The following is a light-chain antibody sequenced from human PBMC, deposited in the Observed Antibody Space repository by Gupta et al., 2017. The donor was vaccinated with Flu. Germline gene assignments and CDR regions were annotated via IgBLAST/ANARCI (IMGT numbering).Light chain of an antibody. CDR1: QSSRSY. V-gene: IGKV1-39*01. J-gene: IGKJ2*01. CDR3: QQRDTTPRA. Sequence: DTEMTQSPSSLSASVGDRVTITCRASQSSRSYLNWYQQKPGKAPKPLIHTASTLQCEVPSRLSGSRSGTDIPLPISSLQPEDCATYYCQQRDTTPRACGQGTKLEIK. CDR2: TAS.